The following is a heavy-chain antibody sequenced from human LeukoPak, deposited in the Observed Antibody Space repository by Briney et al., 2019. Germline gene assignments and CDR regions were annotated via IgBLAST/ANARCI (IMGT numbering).Heavy chain of an antibody. CDR3: ATLSYSSGGLDY. CDR1: GYTLTELS. CDR2: FDPEDGET. J-gene: IGHJ4*02. V-gene: IGHV1-24*01. D-gene: IGHD6-19*01. Sequence: ASVKVSCKVSGYTLTELSMHWVRQALGKGLEWMGGFDPEDGETIYAQKFQGRVTMTEDTSTDTAYMELSSLRSEDTAVYYCATLSYSSGGLDYWGQGTLVTVSS.